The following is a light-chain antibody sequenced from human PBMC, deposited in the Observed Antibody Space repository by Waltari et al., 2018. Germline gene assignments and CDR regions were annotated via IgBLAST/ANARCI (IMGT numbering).Light chain of an antibody. CDR2: DTS. V-gene: IGKV3-11*01. CDR1: QGVTNS. J-gene: IGKJ4*01. CDR3: QQRRNWPLT. Sequence: SCRASQGVTNSLAWYQQKPGQAPRLLIYDTSNRATGIPARFSGSGFGTDFTLTISSLEPEDFAVYYCQQRRNWPLTFGGGTKVEIK.